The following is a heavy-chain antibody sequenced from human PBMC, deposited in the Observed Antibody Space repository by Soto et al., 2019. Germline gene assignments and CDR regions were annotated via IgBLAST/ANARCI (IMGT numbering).Heavy chain of an antibody. CDR3: AKVSYDFWSGYYPTLFFDY. CDR1: GYTLSSYV. Sequence: EVQLLESGGGLVQPGGSLRLSCAASGYTLSSYVMSWVRQAPGKGLEWVSGLSGSGGSTYYADSVKGRFTISRDNSKNTLYLQRNIRRDADTAVYYCAKVSYDFWSGYYPTLFFDYWGQGTLVTVSS. CDR2: LSGSGGST. J-gene: IGHJ4*02. V-gene: IGHV3-23*01. D-gene: IGHD3-3*01.